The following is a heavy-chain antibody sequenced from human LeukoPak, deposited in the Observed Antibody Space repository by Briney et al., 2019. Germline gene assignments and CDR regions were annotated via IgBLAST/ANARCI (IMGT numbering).Heavy chain of an antibody. Sequence: GASVKVSCKASGYTFTGYYMHWVRQAPGQGLEWMGWINPNSGGTNYAQKFQGRVTMTRDTSISTAYMELSRLRSDDTAVYYCARDWTPCCSSTSCYSNWFDPWGQGTLVTVSS. CDR1: GYTFTGYY. J-gene: IGHJ5*02. CDR2: INPNSGGT. V-gene: IGHV1-2*02. CDR3: ARDWTPCCSSTSCYSNWFDP. D-gene: IGHD2-2*01.